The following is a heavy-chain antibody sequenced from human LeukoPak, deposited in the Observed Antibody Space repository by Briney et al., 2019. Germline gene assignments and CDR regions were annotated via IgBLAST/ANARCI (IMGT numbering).Heavy chain of an antibody. Sequence: GESLRLSCAASRFTFSSYWMHWVRQAPGKGLVWVSRINSDGSSTTYADSVKGRFTISRDNAKNTLYLQMNSLRAEDTAVYYCTRGSGFDWLSRFDYWGQGTLVTVSS. J-gene: IGHJ4*02. D-gene: IGHD3-9*01. CDR2: INSDGSST. CDR1: RFTFSSYW. CDR3: TRGSGFDWLSRFDY. V-gene: IGHV3-74*01.